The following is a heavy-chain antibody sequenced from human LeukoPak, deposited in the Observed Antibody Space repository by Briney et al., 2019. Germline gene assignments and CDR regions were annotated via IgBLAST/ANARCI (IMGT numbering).Heavy chain of an antibody. CDR1: GYSFTSYW. D-gene: IGHD1-7*01. J-gene: IGHJ3*02. CDR3: ARGSGTTGLLGAFDI. V-gene: IGHV5-51*01. Sequence: GESLKISCKGSGYSFTSYWIGWVRQMPGKGLEWMGIIYPGDSDTRYSPSFQGQVTISADKSISTAYLQWSSLKASDTAMYYCARGSGTTGLLGAFDIWGQGTMVTVSS. CDR2: IYPGDSDT.